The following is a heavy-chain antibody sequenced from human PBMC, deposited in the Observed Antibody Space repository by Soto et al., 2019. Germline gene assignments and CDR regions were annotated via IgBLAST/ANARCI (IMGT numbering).Heavy chain of an antibody. V-gene: IGHV3-21*01. J-gene: IGHJ6*02. D-gene: IGHD2-2*01. CDR1: GFTFSSYS. CDR3: ARDADCSSTSCYSGGGYYGMDV. Sequence: GGSLRLSCAASGFTFSSYSMNWVRQAPGKGLEWVSSISSSSSYIYYADSVKGRFTISRDNAKNSLYLQMNSLRAEDSAVYYCARDADCSSTSCYSGGGYYGMDVWGQGTTVT. CDR2: ISSSSSYI.